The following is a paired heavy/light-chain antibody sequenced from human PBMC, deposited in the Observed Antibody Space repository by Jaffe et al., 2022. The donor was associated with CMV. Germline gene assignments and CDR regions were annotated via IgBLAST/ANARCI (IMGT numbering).Light chain of an antibody. J-gene: IGLJ2*01. CDR2: DVS. CDR3: SSYTSSSTLAVV. V-gene: IGLV2-14*03. Sequence: QSALTQPASVSGSPGQSITISCTGTSSDVGGYNYVSWYQQHPGKAPKLMIYDVSNRPSGVSNRFSGSKSGNTASLTISGLQAEDEADYYCSSYTSSSTLAVVFGGGTKLTVL. CDR1: SSDVGGYNY.
Heavy chain of an antibody. J-gene: IGHJ6*03. CDR1: GGTFSSYA. D-gene: IGHD3-22*01. V-gene: IGHV1-69*09. CDR2: IIPILGIA. CDR3: ARGRYYYDSSGPPTDYYMDV. Sequence: QVQLVQSGAEVKKPGSSVKVSCKASGGTFSSYAISWVRQAPGQGLEWMGRIIPILGIANYAQKFQGRVTITADKSTSTAYMELSSLRSEDTAVYYCARGRYYYDSSGPPTDYYMDVWGKGTTVTVSS.